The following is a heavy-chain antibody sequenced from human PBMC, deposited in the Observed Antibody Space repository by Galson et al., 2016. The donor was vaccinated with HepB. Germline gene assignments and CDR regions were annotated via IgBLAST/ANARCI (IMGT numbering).Heavy chain of an antibody. V-gene: IGHV3-21*04. CDR3: EGYSDPFDI. CDR2: ISSSSSYI. D-gene: IGHD3-22*01. CDR1: GFTFSSYS. J-gene: IGHJ3*02. Sequence: SLRLSCAASGFTFSSYSMNWVRQAPGKGLEWVSSISSSSSYIYYADSVKGRFTISRDTSKNTLYLQMNNLRAEDTAIYYCEGYSDPFDIWGQGTMVTVSS.